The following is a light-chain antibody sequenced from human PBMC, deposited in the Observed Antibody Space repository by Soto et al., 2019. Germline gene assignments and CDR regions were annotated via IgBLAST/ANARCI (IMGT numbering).Light chain of an antibody. CDR3: QKYNSALFT. V-gene: IGKV1-33*01. CDR1: QDIATY. Sequence: DIQMTQSPSSLSASVGNRVTITCQASQDIATYLNWYQQKPGKAPNLLIYDASNLETGVPSRFSGGGSGTHFTFTISNLQPEDIATYYCQKYNSALFTFGGGTKVDIK. CDR2: DAS. J-gene: IGKJ4*01.